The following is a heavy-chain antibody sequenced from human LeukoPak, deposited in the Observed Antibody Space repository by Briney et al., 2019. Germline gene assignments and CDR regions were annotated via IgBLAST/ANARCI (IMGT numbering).Heavy chain of an antibody. CDR1: GYTFTGYY. CDR2: INPNSGGT. V-gene: IGHV1-2*02. Sequence: ASVKVSCKASGYTFTGYYMHWVRQAPGQGLEWMGWINPNSGGTNYAQKFQGRVTMTRDTSISTAYMELSRLRSDDTAVYYCARTSAPGPYYYGSGSYYYWGQGTLVTVSS. J-gene: IGHJ4*02. CDR3: ARTSAPGPYYYGSGSYYY. D-gene: IGHD3-10*01.